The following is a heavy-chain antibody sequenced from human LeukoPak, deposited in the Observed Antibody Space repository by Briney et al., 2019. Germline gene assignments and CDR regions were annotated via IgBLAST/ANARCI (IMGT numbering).Heavy chain of an antibody. V-gene: IGHV4-30-2*03. D-gene: IGHD6-19*01. J-gene: IGHJ4*02. CDR3: ARRAGPFDY. Sequence: PSQTLSLTCAVSGGSISSGDYSWSWIRQPPGKGLEWIGEINHSGSTNYNPSLQSRVTISVDTSKNQFSRKLSSVTAAYTAVYYCARRAGPFDYWGQGTLVSVSS. CDR2: INHSGST. CDR1: GGSISSGDYS.